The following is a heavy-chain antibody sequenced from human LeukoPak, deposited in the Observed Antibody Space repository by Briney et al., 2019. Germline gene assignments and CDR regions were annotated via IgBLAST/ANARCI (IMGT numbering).Heavy chain of an antibody. J-gene: IGHJ4*02. CDR3: ARHGYDSSGPYRSFDY. V-gene: IGHV4-59*08. CDR2: IYYSGST. Sequence: SETLSLTCTVSGGSISGYYLSWIRQSPGKGLEWIGCIYYSGSTNYNPSLKSRVTISVDTSKNQFSLKLSSVTAADTAMFYCARHGYDSSGPYRSFDYWGQETLVSVSS. D-gene: IGHD3-22*01. CDR1: GGSISGYY.